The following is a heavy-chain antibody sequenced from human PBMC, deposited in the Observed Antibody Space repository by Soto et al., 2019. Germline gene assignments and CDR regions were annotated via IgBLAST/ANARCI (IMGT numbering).Heavy chain of an antibody. Sequence: SVKVSCKASGGTFSSYAISWVRQAPGQGLEWMGGIIPIFGTANYAQKFQGRVTITADESTSTAYMELSSLRSEDTAVYYCATPARKKDYYYYGMDVWGQGTTVTVSS. V-gene: IGHV1-69*13. CDR3: ATPARKKDYYYYGMDV. D-gene: IGHD6-6*01. J-gene: IGHJ6*02. CDR1: GGTFSSYA. CDR2: IIPIFGTA.